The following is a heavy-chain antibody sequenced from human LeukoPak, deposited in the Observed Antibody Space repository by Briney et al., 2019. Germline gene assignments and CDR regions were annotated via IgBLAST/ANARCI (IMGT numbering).Heavy chain of an antibody. J-gene: IGHJ4*02. Sequence: SQTLSLTCTVSGGSISSGGYYWSWIRQHPGKGLEWIGYIYYRGSTYYNPSLKSRVTISVDTSKNQFSLKLSSVTAADTAVYYCASSPPTYYYGSGSTTFDYWGQGTLVTVSS. CDR1: GGSISSGGYY. D-gene: IGHD3-10*01. CDR2: IYYRGST. CDR3: ASSPPTYYYGSGSTTFDY. V-gene: IGHV4-31*03.